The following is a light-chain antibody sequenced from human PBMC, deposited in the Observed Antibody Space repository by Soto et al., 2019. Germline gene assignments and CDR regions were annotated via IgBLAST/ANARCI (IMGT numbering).Light chain of an antibody. CDR1: QRFGSSN. Sequence: EIVLTQSPGTLSLSPGERGTLSCRASQRFGSSNLAWYQQKPGQAPRLLIYDASNRATGIPARFSGSGSGTDFTLTINSLQAEDVAVYYCQQYYSTPWTFGQGTKVDNK. V-gene: IGKV3-20*01. CDR2: DAS. CDR3: QQYYSTPWT. J-gene: IGKJ1*01.